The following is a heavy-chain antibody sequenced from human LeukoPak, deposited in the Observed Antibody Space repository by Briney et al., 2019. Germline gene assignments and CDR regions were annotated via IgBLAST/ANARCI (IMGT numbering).Heavy chain of an antibody. D-gene: IGHD5-18*01. CDR1: GGTFSSYA. J-gene: IGHJ4*02. V-gene: IGHV1-69*13. Sequence: ASVKVSCKASGGTFSSYAISWVRQAPGQGLEWMGGIIPIFGTANYAQKFQGRVTITADESTSTAYMELSSLRSEDTAVYYCARDARGYSYGQNFDYWGQGTLVTVSS. CDR3: ARDARGYSYGQNFDY. CDR2: IIPIFGTA.